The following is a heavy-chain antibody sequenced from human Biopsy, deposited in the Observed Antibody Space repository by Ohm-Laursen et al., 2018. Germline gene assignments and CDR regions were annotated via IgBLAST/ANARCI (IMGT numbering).Heavy chain of an antibody. CDR2: IYNTETT. J-gene: IGHJ5*02. Sequence: GTLSLTCTVSGGSISSNYYYWGWIRQPSGKGLEWIGSIYNTETTFYNPSLKSRVTISVDTSTNQFSLKVSSVTAADTALYFCARHPTGFWFDPWGHGTLVTVSS. V-gene: IGHV4-39*01. CDR3: ARHPTGFWFDP. CDR1: GGSISSNYYY.